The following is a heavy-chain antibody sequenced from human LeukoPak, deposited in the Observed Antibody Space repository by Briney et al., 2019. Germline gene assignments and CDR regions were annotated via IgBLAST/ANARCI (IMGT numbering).Heavy chain of an antibody. D-gene: IGHD2-15*01. CDR3: ARVRGYCSGGSCYLTALFDY. Sequence: GGSLRLSCAASGFTFSSYWMSWVRQAPGKGLEWVANIKQDGSEKYYVDSVKGRFTISRDNAKNSLYLQMNSLRAEDTAVYYCARVRGYCSGGSCYLTALFDYWGQGTLVTVSS. V-gene: IGHV3-7*01. J-gene: IGHJ4*02. CDR2: IKQDGSEK. CDR1: GFTFSSYW.